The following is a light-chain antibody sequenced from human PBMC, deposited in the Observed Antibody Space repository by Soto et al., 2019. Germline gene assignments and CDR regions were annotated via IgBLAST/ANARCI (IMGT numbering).Light chain of an antibody. Sequence: EIVLTQSPGTLSLSPGERATLSCRASQSVSSSYLAWYQQKPGQAPRLLIYGASSRATGIPDRFSGSGSGTDFTLTISRVETEDVAVHYCQQYGSSPSITFGQGTRLETK. J-gene: IGKJ5*01. V-gene: IGKV3-20*01. CDR3: QQYGSSPSIT. CDR2: GAS. CDR1: QSVSSSY.